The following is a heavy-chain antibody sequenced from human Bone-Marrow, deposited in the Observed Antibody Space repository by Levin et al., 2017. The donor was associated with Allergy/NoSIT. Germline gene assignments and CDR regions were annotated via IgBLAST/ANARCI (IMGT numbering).Heavy chain of an antibody. D-gene: IGHD3-22*01. CDR3: AKYGLSDYDNTGYYYFDY. V-gene: IGHV3-23*01. Sequence: GGSLRLSCAASGFTFTKYATAWVRRAPGKGLEWVSSVSAGGDATYYADSVEGRFSISRDNSKNTVFLQMNSLRAEDTAVYYCAKYGLSDYDNTGYYYFDYWGQGTLVTVSS. J-gene: IGHJ4*02. CDR2: VSAGGDAT. CDR1: GFTFTKYA.